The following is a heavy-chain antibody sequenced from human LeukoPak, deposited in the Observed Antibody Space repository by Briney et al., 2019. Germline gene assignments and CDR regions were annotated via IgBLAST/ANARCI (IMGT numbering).Heavy chain of an antibody. CDR1: GYTFTGSY. J-gene: IGHJ4*02. CDR3: ARVKGRVFGVITTKERYFDY. D-gene: IGHD3-3*01. V-gene: IGHV1-2*02. Sequence: VASVTVSCKASGYTFTGSYVHWVRQAPGQGLEWMGWINPNSGVSNYAQKFRGRVTMTRDTSINTAYMELSRLTSDDTAVYYFARVKGRVFGVITTKERYFDYWGQGTLVTVSS. CDR2: INPNSGVS.